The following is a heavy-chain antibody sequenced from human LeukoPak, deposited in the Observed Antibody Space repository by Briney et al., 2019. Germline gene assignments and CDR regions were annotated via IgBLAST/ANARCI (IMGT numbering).Heavy chain of an antibody. D-gene: IGHD3-10*01. CDR2: INPNSGGT. Sequence: VASVKVSCKASGYTFTGYYMHWVRQAPGQGLEWMGWINPNSGGTNYAQKFQGRVTMTRDTSISTAYMELSRLRSDDTAVYYCATPLNYYYGSGSYLSGDAFDIWGQGTMVTVSS. CDR3: ATPLNYYYGSGSYLSGDAFDI. V-gene: IGHV1-2*02. J-gene: IGHJ3*02. CDR1: GYTFTGYY.